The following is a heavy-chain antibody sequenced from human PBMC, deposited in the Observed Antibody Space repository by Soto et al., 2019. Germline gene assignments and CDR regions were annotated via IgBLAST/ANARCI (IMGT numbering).Heavy chain of an antibody. D-gene: IGHD3-10*01. Sequence: SETLSLTCAVYGGSFSGYYWSWIRQPPGKGLEWIGEINHSGSTNYNPSLKSRVTISVDTSKNQFSLKLSSVTAADTAVYYCARGPPPRITMVRGARGYYFDYWGQGTLVTVSS. CDR2: INHSGST. J-gene: IGHJ4*02. CDR3: ARGPPPRITMVRGARGYYFDY. V-gene: IGHV4-34*01. CDR1: GGSFSGYY.